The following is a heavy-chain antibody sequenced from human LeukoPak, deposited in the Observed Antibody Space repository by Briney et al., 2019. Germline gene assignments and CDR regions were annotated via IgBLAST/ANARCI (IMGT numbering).Heavy chain of an antibody. CDR1: GGSISSYY. V-gene: IGHV4-59*01. Sequence: SETLSLTCTVSGGSISSYYWSWIRQPPGKGLEWIGYIYYSGSTNYNPSLKSRVTISVDTSKNQFSLKLSSVTAADTAVYYCARLAYCSGGSCYSRDYWGQGTLVTVSS. D-gene: IGHD2-15*01. J-gene: IGHJ4*02. CDR2: IYYSGST. CDR3: ARLAYCSGGSCYSRDY.